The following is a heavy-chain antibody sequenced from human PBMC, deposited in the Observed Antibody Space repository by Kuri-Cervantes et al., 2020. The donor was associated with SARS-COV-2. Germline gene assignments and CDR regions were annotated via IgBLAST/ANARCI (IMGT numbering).Heavy chain of an antibody. Sequence: GESLKISCAASRFSFRRYKMRWVRQAPGKGLVWVSRINSDGSSTSYADSVKGRFTISRDNAKNTLYLQMNSLRAEDTAVYYCARSIISHQIYYYFYYMDVWGKGTAVTVSS. CDR3: ARSIISHQIYYYFYYMDV. CDR2: INSDGSST. J-gene: IGHJ6*03. V-gene: IGHV3-74*01. D-gene: IGHD6-6*01. CDR1: RFSFRRYK.